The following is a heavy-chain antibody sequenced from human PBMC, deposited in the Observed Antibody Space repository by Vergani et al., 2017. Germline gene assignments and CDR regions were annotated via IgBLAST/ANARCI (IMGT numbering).Heavy chain of an antibody. Sequence: QVQLVESGGGVVQPGRSLRLSCAASGFPFNQYCIHFVLPPPGKGLEWVAVTWYDGNNKQYADSVKGRFTISRDNSKSTMYLQMNSLRDEDTGVYYCARDLRLLYNRFDPWGQGTLVTVSS. V-gene: IGHV3-33*01. CDR1: GFPFNQYC. J-gene: IGHJ5*02. D-gene: IGHD1-14*01. CDR3: ARDLRLLYNRFDP. CDR2: TWYDGNNK.